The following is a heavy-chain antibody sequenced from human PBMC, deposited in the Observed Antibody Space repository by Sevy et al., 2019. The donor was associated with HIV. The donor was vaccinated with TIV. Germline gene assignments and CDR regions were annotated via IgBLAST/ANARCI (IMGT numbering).Heavy chain of an antibody. CDR2: IRSKDDNYAT. CDR3: SSQYCGGDCFLGN. D-gene: IGHD2-21*02. CDR1: GFTFSDSA. V-gene: IGHV3-73*01. J-gene: IGHJ4*02. Sequence: GGSLRLSCAASGFTFSDSAVHWVRQTSGKGLEWVGRIRSKDDNYATAYAASVTGRFNISRDDSKNTAYLQMNSLKTEDTAVYYCSSQYCGGDCFLGNWGQGTLVTVSS.